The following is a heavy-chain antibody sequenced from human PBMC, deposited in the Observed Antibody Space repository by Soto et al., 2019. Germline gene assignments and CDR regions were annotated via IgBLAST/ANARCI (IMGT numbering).Heavy chain of an antibody. Sequence: PGGSLRLSCAASGFTFSSYWMHWVRQAPGKGLVWVSRINSDGSSTSYADSVKGRFTISRDNAKNTLYLQLNSLRAEETAVYYCARTYSGSYLFDSWGQGTLVTVSS. CDR2: INSDGSST. D-gene: IGHD1-26*01. CDR1: GFTFSSYW. V-gene: IGHV3-74*01. CDR3: ARTYSGSYLFDS. J-gene: IGHJ4*02.